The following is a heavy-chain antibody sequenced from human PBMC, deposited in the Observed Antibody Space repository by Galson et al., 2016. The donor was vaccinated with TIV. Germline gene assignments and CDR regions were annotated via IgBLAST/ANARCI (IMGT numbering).Heavy chain of an antibody. V-gene: IGHV3-23*01. CDR3: GREVGARGWYTVEN. CDR2: IRETGGRI. Sequence: SLRLSCAASGFTFASYAVTWVRQAPGKGLQWVSTIRETGGRIYYVDSVKGRFTSSRDDSTNTLYLQMNALRADDTALYYCGREVGARGWYTVENWGQGTLVTVAS. CDR1: GFTFASYA. J-gene: IGHJ4*02. D-gene: IGHD6-19*01.